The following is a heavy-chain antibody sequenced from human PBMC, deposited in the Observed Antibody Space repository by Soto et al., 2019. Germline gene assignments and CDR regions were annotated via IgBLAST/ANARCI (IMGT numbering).Heavy chain of an antibody. CDR3: ARDKTSRYDFWSGYFHPDAFDI. CDR1: GGSISSGGSY. D-gene: IGHD3-3*01. Sequence: QVQLQESGPGLVKPSQTLSLTCTVSGGSISSGGSYWSCIRQHQGKGMEWSGYIYYSGSTYYNPSLKSRVTISVDTSKNQFSLKLSSVTAADTAVYYCARDKTSRYDFWSGYFHPDAFDIWGQGTMVTVSS. J-gene: IGHJ3*02. V-gene: IGHV4-31*03. CDR2: IYYSGST.